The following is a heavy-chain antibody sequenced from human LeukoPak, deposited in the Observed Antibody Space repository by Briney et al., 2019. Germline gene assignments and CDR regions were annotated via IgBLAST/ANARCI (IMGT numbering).Heavy chain of an antibody. CDR2: ISGSGDST. D-gene: IGHD3-22*01. V-gene: IGHV3-23*01. Sequence: GGSLRLSCAASGLTFSNYAMSWVRQAPGKGLEWVSAISGSGDSTYYADSVQGRFTISRDNSKNKLYLQMNSLRAEDTAVYYCAKEYYSDSSGPYAFDIWGQGTMVTVSS. CDR1: GLTFSNYA. J-gene: IGHJ3*02. CDR3: AKEYYSDSSGPYAFDI.